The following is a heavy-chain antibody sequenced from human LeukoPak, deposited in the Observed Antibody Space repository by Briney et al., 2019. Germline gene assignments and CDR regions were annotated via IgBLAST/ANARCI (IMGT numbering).Heavy chain of an antibody. J-gene: IGHJ6*03. CDR2: IYYSGST. CDR1: GGSISSYY. Sequence: KPSETLSLTCTVSGGSISSYYWSWTRQPPGKGLEWIGYIYYSGSTNYNPSLKSRVTISVDTSKNQFSLKLSSVTAADTAVYYCARMVDSGYDHYYYYYYMDVWGKGTTVTVSS. CDR3: ARMVDSGYDHYYYYYYMDV. D-gene: IGHD5-12*01. V-gene: IGHV4-59*01.